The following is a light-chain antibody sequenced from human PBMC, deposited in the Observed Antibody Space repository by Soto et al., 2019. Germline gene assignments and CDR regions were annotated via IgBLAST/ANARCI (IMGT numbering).Light chain of an antibody. CDR3: LKYGSSPGWT. CDR2: AAS. J-gene: IGKJ1*01. V-gene: IGKV3-20*01. CDR1: QTVDSNF. Sequence: EFVLTQSPGTLSLSPGERATLSCRASQTVDSNFLAWYQQKPGQAPRLLIYAASTRATGIPDRFSGSGSGTDFTLTIGRLDPEDFAVYYCLKYGSSPGWTFGPGTKVDIK.